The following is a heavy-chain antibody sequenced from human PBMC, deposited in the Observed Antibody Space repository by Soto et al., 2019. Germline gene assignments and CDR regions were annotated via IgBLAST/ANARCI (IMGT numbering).Heavy chain of an antibody. CDR1: GYSFTSYW. CDR3: ARLSRGTDWIDP. Sequence: GESLKISCKGSGYSFTSYWIGWVRQMPGKGLEWMGIIYPGDSDTRYSPSFQGEVTISADKSTSTAYLQWSSLKASATAMYYYARLSRGTDWIDPRGQGTLVTVSS. J-gene: IGHJ5*02. D-gene: IGHD2-8*02. CDR2: IYPGDSDT. V-gene: IGHV5-51*01.